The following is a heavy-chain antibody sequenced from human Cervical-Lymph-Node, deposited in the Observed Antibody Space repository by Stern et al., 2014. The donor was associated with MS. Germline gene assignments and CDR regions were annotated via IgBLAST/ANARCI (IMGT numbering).Heavy chain of an antibody. CDR3: AREVAGHRLGMMDV. J-gene: IGHJ6*02. D-gene: IGHD6-19*01. Sequence: IQLVESGAEVKKPGASVKVSCKAFGYTFTSSYMHWVRQPPAPGLEWMGKRNPSGGSTSYAQKFQGRVTMTRDTSTSTVYMELSRLRSEDTAVYYCAREVAGHRLGMMDVWGQGTTVTVSS. CDR2: RNPSGGST. CDR1: GYTFTSSY. V-gene: IGHV1-46*01.